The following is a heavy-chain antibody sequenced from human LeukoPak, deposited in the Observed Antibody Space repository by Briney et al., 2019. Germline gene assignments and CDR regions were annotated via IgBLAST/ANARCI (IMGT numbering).Heavy chain of an antibody. CDR2: ISSSSSYT. V-gene: IGHV3-11*05. CDR3: ARVSRYYDILTGYLPYGMDV. J-gene: IGHJ6*02. D-gene: IGHD3-9*01. CDR1: GFTFSDYY. Sequence: GGSLRLSCAASGFTFSDYYMSWIRQAPGKGLEWVSYISSSSSYTNYADSVKGRFTISRDNAKNSLYPQMNSLRAEDTAVYYCARVSRYYDILTGYLPYGMDVWGQGTTVTVSS.